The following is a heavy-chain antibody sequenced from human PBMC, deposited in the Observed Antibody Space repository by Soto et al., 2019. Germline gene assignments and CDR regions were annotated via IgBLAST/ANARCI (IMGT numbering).Heavy chain of an antibody. Sequence: QVQLVQSGAEVKKPGSSVKVSCKASGGTFSSYSISWVRQAPGQGLEWMGRITPILGIANYEQKFQGRVTIRSEDTAVYYCASADYTRVVVAATSGWYYFYGMDVWGQGTTVTVSS. CDR1: GGTFSSYS. J-gene: IGHJ6*02. CDR2: ITPILGIA. V-gene: IGHV1-69*02. CDR3: YYFYGMDV. D-gene: IGHD2-15*01.